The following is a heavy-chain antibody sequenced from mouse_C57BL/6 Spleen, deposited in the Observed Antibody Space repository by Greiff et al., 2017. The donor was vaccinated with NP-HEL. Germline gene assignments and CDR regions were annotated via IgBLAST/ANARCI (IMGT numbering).Heavy chain of an antibody. CDR2: FYPGSGSI. J-gene: IGHJ4*01. V-gene: IGHV1-62-2*01. D-gene: IGHD1-1*01. Sequence: VMLVESGAELVKPGASVKLSCKASGYTFTEYTIHWVKQRSGQGLEWIGWFYPGSGSIKYNEKFKDKATLTADKSSSTVYMELSRLTSEDSAVYFCARHEDQDYGSRYYAMDYWGQGTSVTVSS. CDR1: GYTFTEYT. CDR3: ARHEDQDYGSRYYAMDY.